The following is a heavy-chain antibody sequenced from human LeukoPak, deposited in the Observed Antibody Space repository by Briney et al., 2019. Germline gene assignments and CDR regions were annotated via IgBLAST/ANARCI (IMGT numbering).Heavy chain of an antibody. J-gene: IGHJ4*02. CDR2: INHSGST. CDR1: GGSFGGYY. D-gene: IGHD5-18*01. V-gene: IGHV4-34*01. CDR3: ARRTHTAMVTIFDY. Sequence: SETLSLTCAVYGGSFGGYYWSWIRQPPGKGLEWIGEINHSGSTNYNPSLKSRVTISVDTSKNQFSLKLSSVTAADTAVYYCARRTHTAMVTIFDYWGQGTLVTVSS.